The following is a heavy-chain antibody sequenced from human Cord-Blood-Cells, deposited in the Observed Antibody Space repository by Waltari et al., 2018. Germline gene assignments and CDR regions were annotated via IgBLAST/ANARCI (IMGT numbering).Heavy chain of an antibody. D-gene: IGHD5-12*01. Sequence: EVQLVESGGGLVKPGGSLRPSCAASGLTFSRYSMNWVRQAPGKGLEWVSSISSSSSYIYYADSVKGRFTISRDNAKNSLYLQMNSLRAEDTAVYYCAGPLMAGYRPSDAFDIWGQGTMVTVSS. CDR1: GLTFSRYS. CDR2: ISSSSSYI. CDR3: AGPLMAGYRPSDAFDI. J-gene: IGHJ3*02. V-gene: IGHV3-21*01.